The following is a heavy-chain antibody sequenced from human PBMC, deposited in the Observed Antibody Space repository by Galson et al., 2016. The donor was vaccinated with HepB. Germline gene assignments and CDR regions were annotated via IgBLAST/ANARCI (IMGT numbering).Heavy chain of an antibody. CDR1: GYTFRNYY. CDR3: ARESPRRLELRG. Sequence: SVKVSCKASGYTFRNYYMHWARQAPGQGLEWVGRINPNSGVTNYAQKFQGRVTMTSDTSINTAYLELGRLTSDDTAVYYCARESPRRLELRGWGQGTLVTVSS. CDR2: INPNSGVT. D-gene: IGHD1-7*01. J-gene: IGHJ4*02. V-gene: IGHV1-2*06.